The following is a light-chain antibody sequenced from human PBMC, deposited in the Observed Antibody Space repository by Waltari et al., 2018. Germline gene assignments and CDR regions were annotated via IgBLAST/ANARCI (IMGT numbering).Light chain of an antibody. CDR2: KNN. CDR3: AAWDDSLSGLV. CDR1: SSNIGSNY. V-gene: IGLV1-47*01. J-gene: IGLJ3*02. Sequence: QSVLTQPPSASGTPGQKVTISCNGSSSNIGSNYVYWYQQFPGTAPKLLIFKNNQRPSGVPHRFSDSKSGTSASLAINGLRSEDEADYYCAAWDDSLSGLVLGGGTKVTVL.